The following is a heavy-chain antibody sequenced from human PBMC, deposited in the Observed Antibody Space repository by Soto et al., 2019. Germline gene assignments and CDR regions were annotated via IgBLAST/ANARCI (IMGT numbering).Heavy chain of an antibody. V-gene: IGHV3-23*01. Sequence: EVQLLESGGGLVQPGGSLRLSCVGSGFPFSNYYMDWVRQAPGKGLEWVAVISGSEDNIHYADSVKGRFTISRDNSMNTLYFQMNSLRADDTAIYYCAKDLHWFAMDVWGQGTTVTVSS. D-gene: IGHD3-10*01. J-gene: IGHJ6*02. CDR2: ISGSEDNI. CDR3: AKDLHWFAMDV. CDR1: GFPFSNYY.